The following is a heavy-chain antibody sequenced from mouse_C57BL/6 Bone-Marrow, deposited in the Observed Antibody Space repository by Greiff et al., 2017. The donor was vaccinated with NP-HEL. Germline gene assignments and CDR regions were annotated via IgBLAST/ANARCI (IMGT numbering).Heavy chain of an antibody. V-gene: IGHV14-4*01. CDR3: TTYVYYFDY. CDR2: IDPENGDT. J-gene: IGHJ2*01. Sequence: DVQLQESGAELVRPGASVKLSCTASGFTIKDDYMHWVKQRPEQGLEWIGWIDPENGDTEYASKFQGKATITADTSSNTAYLQLSSLTSEDTAVYYCTTYVYYFDYWGQGTTLTVSS. CDR1: GFTIKDDY.